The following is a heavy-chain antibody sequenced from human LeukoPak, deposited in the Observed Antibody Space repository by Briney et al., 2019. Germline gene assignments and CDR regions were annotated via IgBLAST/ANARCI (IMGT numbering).Heavy chain of an antibody. J-gene: IGHJ4*02. V-gene: IGHV3-33*06. D-gene: IGHD4-11*01. CDR2: IWSDGTNQ. CDR3: AKDAQRGFDYRNSLQY. CDR1: GFTFSHYA. Sequence: GGSLRLSCAASGFTFSHYAMHWVRQAPGKGLEWVAVIWSDGTNQYYADSVKGRFTIYRDDFQKRVFLQMNSLRVEDTALYYCAKDAQRGFDYRNSLQYWGQGALVTVSS.